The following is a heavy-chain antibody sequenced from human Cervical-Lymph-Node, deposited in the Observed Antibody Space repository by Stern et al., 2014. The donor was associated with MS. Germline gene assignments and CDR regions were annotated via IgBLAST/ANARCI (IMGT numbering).Heavy chain of an antibody. Sequence: QVQLQESGPGLVKPSQTLSLTCTVSGGSISGGDFYWSWIRQSAGKGIEWIGRVYYGGTTLDNPPLRSRVAMSVDTSKTQFSLRLTSVTAADTAVYYCARDRLYDTVWYQWYFDLWGRGTLVTVSS. D-gene: IGHD3-16*01. V-gene: IGHV4-61*02. CDR2: VYYGGTT. CDR3: ARDRLYDTVWYQWYFDL. CDR1: GGSISGGDFY. J-gene: IGHJ2*01.